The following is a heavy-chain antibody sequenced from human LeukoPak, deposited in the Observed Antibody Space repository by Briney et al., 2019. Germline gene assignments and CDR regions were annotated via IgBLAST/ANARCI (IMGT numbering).Heavy chain of an antibody. J-gene: IGHJ5*02. Sequence: GASVKVSCEASGYTFTSYDITWVRQATGQGLEWMGWMNPNSGNTAYVPKFQGRITMTRNTSISTAYMELSSLRSDDTAMYYCARGHRVMGATRWFDPWGQGTRVTVSS. D-gene: IGHD1-26*01. CDR3: ARGHRVMGATRWFDP. CDR2: MNPNSGNT. V-gene: IGHV1-8*01. CDR1: GYTFTSYD.